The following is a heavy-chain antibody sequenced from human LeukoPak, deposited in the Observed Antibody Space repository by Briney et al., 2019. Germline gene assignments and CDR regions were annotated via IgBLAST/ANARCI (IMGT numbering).Heavy chain of an antibody. D-gene: IGHD3-3*01. CDR1: GGSISSGGYY. Sequence: MTSQTLSLTCTVSGGSISSGGYYWSWIRQHPGKGLEWIGYIYYSGSTNYNPSLESRVTISVDTSKNQFSLKLSSVTAADTAVYYCARLMSSYDFLSAYLPPPNWFDPWGQGTLVTVSS. CDR3: ARLMSSYDFLSAYLPPPNWFDP. V-gene: IGHV4-31*03. J-gene: IGHJ5*02. CDR2: IYYSGST.